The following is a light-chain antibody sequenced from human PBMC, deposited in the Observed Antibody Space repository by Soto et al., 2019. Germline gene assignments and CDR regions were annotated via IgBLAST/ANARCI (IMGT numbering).Light chain of an antibody. CDR3: SSYTSSSSTFVV. J-gene: IGLJ2*01. CDR1: SSDVGGYNY. Sequence: QSALTQPASVSGSPGQSITISCTGTSSDVGGYNYVSWYQQHPGKAPKLMIYYVSNRPSGVSNRFSGSKSGNTASLTISGLQAEDEADYYCSSYTSSSSTFVVFGGGTKLTVL. CDR2: YVS. V-gene: IGLV2-14*01.